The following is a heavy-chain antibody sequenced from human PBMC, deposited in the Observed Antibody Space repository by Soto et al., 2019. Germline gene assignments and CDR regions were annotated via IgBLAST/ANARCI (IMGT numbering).Heavy chain of an antibody. CDR1: GFTFSSYA. CDR2: ISGSGGST. CDR3: AKDSSESEPPLWFGTNAPYFDY. D-gene: IGHD3-10*01. J-gene: IGHJ4*02. Sequence: PGGSLRLSCAASGFTFSSYAMSWVRQAPGKGLEWVSAISGSGGSTYYADSVKGRFTISRDNSKNTLYLQMNSLRAEDTAVYYCAKDSSESEPPLWFGTNAPYFDYWGQGTLVTVSS. V-gene: IGHV3-23*01.